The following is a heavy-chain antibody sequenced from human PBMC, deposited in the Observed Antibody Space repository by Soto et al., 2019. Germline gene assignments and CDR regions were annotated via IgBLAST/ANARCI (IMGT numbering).Heavy chain of an antibody. D-gene: IGHD6-19*01. V-gene: IGHV3-23*01. CDR1: GFTFSSYA. J-gene: IGHJ4*02. CDR3: AKDDLVIAVAGIFDY. Sequence: EVQLLESGGGLVQPGVSLRLSCAASGFTFSSYAMSWFRHAPGKGLEWVSAISGSGCITYYAYSVKGRFTISRDNSKNTLYLQMNSLRAEDTAVYYCAKDDLVIAVAGIFDYWGQGTLVTVSS. CDR2: ISGSGCIT.